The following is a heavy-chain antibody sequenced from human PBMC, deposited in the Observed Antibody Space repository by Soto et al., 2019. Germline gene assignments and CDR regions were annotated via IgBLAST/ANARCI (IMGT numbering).Heavy chain of an antibody. CDR2: LWYDGSGE. CDR1: GFSFRTSG. V-gene: IGHV3-33*01. CDR3: ARGLPKVAGGAFDI. J-gene: IGHJ3*02. Sequence: GGSLRLSCAASGFSFRTSGMHWVRQAPGKSLEWVTGLWYDGSGEDYTDSVKGRFTISRDNSNNMLYLQMNSLRVEDTAVYYCARGLPKVAGGAFDIWGQGTMVTVS. D-gene: IGHD3-16*01.